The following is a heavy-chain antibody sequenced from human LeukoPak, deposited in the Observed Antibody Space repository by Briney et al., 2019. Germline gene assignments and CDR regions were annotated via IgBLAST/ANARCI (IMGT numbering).Heavy chain of an antibody. Sequence: PGGSLRLSCAASGFTFSSYAMHWVRQAPGKGLEWVAVISYDGSNKYYADSVKGRFTISRDNSKNTLYLQMNSLRAEDTAVYYCAREYYDSSGYYPWDYWGQGTLVTVSS. CDR2: ISYDGSNK. CDR1: GFTFSSYA. V-gene: IGHV3-30-3*01. CDR3: AREYYDSSGYYPWDY. D-gene: IGHD3-22*01. J-gene: IGHJ4*02.